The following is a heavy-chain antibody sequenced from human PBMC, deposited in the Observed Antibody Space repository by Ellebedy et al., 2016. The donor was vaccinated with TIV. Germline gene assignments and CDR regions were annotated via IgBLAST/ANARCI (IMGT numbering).Heavy chain of an antibody. CDR1: GFTFSNHA. CDR2: ISGGSENT. D-gene: IGHD3-10*01. CDR3: AKDSGRSGWISDY. Sequence: PGGSLRLSCEASGFTFSNHAMSWVRQAPGKGLEWVSAISGGSENTFYAASVKGRFTISRDNSNNTLYLQLNSLRVEDTAIYFCAKDSGRSGWISDYWGQGTLVTVSS. J-gene: IGHJ4*02. V-gene: IGHV3-23*01.